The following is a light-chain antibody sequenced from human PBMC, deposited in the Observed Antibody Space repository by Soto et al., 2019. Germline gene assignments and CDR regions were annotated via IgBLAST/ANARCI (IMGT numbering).Light chain of an antibody. CDR1: QDSSSW. J-gene: IGKJ1*01. CDR3: QKYKGLPGT. Sequence: DIQMTQSPSTLSASVGDRVTITGRASQDSSSWLAWYQQKPGKAPKLLIYDASSLESGVPSRFGGSGCGEEFPLTNSCMQPDDFATYYCQKYKGLPGTFGQGTKVDIK. V-gene: IGKV1-5*01. CDR2: DAS.